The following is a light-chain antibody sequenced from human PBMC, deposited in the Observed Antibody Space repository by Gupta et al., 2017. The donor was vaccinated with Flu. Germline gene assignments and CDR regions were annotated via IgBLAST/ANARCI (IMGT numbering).Light chain of an antibody. CDR2: DDS. Sequence: QSVLTQPPSASGTPGHTVTISCTGSTSNIGDNPVNWYQQLPGTAPKLLIVDDSQRPSGVPDRFSGSKSGTSASLAITGLQSQDEADYSCAAWDGSLNGFVFGTGTQVTVL. V-gene: IGLV1-44*01. J-gene: IGLJ1*01. CDR3: AAWDGSLNGFV. CDR1: TSNIGDNP.